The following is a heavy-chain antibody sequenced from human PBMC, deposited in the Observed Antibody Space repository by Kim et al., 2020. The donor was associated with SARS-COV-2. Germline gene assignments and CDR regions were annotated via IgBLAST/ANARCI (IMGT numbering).Heavy chain of an antibody. CDR3: AISLTAAGTLDY. CDR1: AFTFRNYW. J-gene: IGHJ4*02. V-gene: IGHV3-7*01. Sequence: GGSLRLSCTASAFTFRNYWMTWVRQAPGKGLEWVANIKEKTDEEFYVDSVRGRFTISTDSAKNSVFLQMNSLRAEDTGVYYCAISLTAAGTLDYSGQGT. CDR2: IKEKTDEE. D-gene: IGHD6-13*01.